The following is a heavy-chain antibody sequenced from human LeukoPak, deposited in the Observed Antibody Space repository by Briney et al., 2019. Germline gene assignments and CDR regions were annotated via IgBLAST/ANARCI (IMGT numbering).Heavy chain of an antibody. CDR3: ARRRRVTMVRGVMGWFDP. D-gene: IGHD3-10*01. CDR1: GGSISSYY. V-gene: IGHV4-34*01. CDR2: INHSGST. J-gene: IGHJ5*02. Sequence: PSETLSLTCTVSGGSISSYYWSWIRQPPGKGLEWIGEINHSGSTNYNPSLKSRVTISVDTSKNQFSLKLSSVTAADTAVYYCARRRRVTMVRGVMGWFDPWGQGTLVTVSS.